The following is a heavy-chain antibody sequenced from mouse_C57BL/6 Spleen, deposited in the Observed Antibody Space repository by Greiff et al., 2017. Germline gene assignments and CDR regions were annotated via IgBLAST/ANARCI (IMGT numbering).Heavy chain of an antibody. D-gene: IGHD2-4*01. CDR3: ARGGLRRYYYAMDY. CDR1: GYAFSSYW. V-gene: IGHV1-80*01. Sequence: QVQLQQSGAELVKPGASVKISCKASGYAFSSYWMNWVKQRPGKGLEWIGQIYPGDGDTNYNGKFKGKATLTADKSSSTAYMQLSSLTSEDSAVYFCARGGLRRYYYAMDYWGQGTSVTVSS. CDR2: IYPGDGDT. J-gene: IGHJ4*01.